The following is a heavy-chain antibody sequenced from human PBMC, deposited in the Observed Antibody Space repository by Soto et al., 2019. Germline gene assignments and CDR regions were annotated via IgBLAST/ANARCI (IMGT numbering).Heavy chain of an antibody. CDR3: ARDIIEEGNWFDP. Sequence: QVQLQESGPGLVKPSQTLSLTCTVSGGSISSGGYYWSWIRQHPGKGQEWIGYIYYSGSTYYNPSLKSRVTISVDTSKNQFSLKLSSVTAADTAVYYCARDIIEEGNWFDPWGQGTLVTVSS. CDR2: IYYSGST. D-gene: IGHD3-10*01. CDR1: GGSISSGGYY. J-gene: IGHJ5*02. V-gene: IGHV4-31*03.